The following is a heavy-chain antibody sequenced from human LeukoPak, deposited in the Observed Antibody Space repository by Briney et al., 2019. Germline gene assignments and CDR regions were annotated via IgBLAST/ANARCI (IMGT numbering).Heavy chain of an antibody. CDR3: ASRPGYTGSWSAFDY. D-gene: IGHD6-13*01. CDR2: IKQDGSEK. CDR1: TLTLNNYW. Sequence: PGGSLRLSCTASTLTLNNYWMSWVRQAPGKGLEWVANIKQDGSEKYHVDSVKGRFTISRDNAKNSLYLQMNSLRAEDTAVYYCASRPGYTGSWSAFDYWGQGTLVTVSS. J-gene: IGHJ4*02. V-gene: IGHV3-7*05.